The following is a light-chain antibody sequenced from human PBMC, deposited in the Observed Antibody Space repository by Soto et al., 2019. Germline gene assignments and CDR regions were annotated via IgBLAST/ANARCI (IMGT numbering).Light chain of an antibody. V-gene: IGKV3-20*01. CDR2: GAS. CDR3: QQYGTPRSVT. J-gene: IGKJ5*01. CDR1: QSVSSRY. Sequence: EIVLTQSPGTLSLSPGERATLSCRASQSVSSRYLSWYQQKPGQAPRLLIYGASSRATGIPDRFSGSGSGTDFTLTISKVEPEDFAVYYCQQYGTPRSVTFGQGTRLEIK.